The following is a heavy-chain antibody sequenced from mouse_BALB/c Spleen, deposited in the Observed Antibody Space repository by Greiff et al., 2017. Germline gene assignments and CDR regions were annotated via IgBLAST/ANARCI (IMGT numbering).Heavy chain of an antibody. Sequence: EVMLVESGGGLVKPGGSLKLSCAASGFAFSSYDMSWVRQTPEKRLEWVAYISSGGGSTYYPDTVKGRFTISRDNAKNTLYLQMSSLKSEDTAMYYCARHRGTRDMDYWGQGTSVTVSS. D-gene: IGHD3-3*01. CDR1: GFAFSSYD. CDR2: ISSGGGST. J-gene: IGHJ4*01. V-gene: IGHV5-12-1*01. CDR3: ARHRGTRDMDY.